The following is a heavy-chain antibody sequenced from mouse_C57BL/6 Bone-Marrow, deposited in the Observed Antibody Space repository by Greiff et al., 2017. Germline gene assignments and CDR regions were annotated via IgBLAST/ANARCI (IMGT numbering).Heavy chain of an antibody. D-gene: IGHD1-1*01. CDR1: GYTFTSYW. CDR2: IYPGSGST. Sequence: QVQLQQPGAELVKPGASVKMSCKASGYTFTSYWITWVKQRPGQGLEWIGDIYPGSGSTNYNEKFKSKATLTVDTSSSTAYMQLSSLTSEDSAVYYCASPTTVVGYFDYWGQGTTLTGSS. J-gene: IGHJ2*01. CDR3: ASPTTVVGYFDY. V-gene: IGHV1-55*01.